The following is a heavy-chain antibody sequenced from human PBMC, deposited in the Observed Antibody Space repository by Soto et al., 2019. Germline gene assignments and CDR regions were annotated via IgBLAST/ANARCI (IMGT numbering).Heavy chain of an antibody. Sequence: QVQLQESGPGLVKPSETLSLTCTVSGGSVSSGSYYWSWIRQPPGKGLEWIGYIYYSGSTNYNPSRKSLVTISVDTSKNQFSLKLSSVTAADTAVYYCARARGSPGWFDPWGQGTLVTVSS. CDR3: ARARGSPGWFDP. CDR2: IYYSGST. CDR1: GGSVSSGSYY. V-gene: IGHV4-61*01. J-gene: IGHJ5*02.